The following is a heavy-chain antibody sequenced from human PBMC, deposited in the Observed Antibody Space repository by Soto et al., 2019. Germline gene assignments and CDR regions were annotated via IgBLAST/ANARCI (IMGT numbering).Heavy chain of an antibody. D-gene: IGHD1-26*01. CDR1: GFSFSSYG. J-gene: IGHJ4*02. Sequence: QVQLVESGGGVVQPGRSLRLSCAASGFSFSSYGMHWVRQAPGKGLEWVAIIWYDGSNKYYADSVKGRFTISRDNSENTLYLQLNSLRAEDTAVYYCARGDGASYPYFDYWGQGTLVTVSS. CDR2: IWYDGSNK. V-gene: IGHV3-33*01. CDR3: ARGDGASYPYFDY.